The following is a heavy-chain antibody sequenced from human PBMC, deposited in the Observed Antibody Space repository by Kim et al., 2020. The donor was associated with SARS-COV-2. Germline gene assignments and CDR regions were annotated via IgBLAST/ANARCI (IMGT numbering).Heavy chain of an antibody. V-gene: IGHV4-31*03. CDR2: IYYSGST. CDR1: GGSISSGGYY. Sequence: SETLSLTCTVSGGSISSGGYYWSWIRQHPGKGLEWIGYIYYSGSTYYNPSLKSRVTISVDTSKNQFSLKLSSVTAADTAVYYCARSPVAYKFFDYWGQGTLVTVSS. J-gene: IGHJ4*02. CDR3: ARSPVAYKFFDY. D-gene: IGHD2-21*01.